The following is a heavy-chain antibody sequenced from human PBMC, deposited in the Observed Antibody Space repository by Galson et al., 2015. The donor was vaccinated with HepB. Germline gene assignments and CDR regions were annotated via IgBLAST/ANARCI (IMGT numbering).Heavy chain of an antibody. D-gene: IGHD3-22*01. J-gene: IGHJ1*01. Sequence: SLRLSCAASGFTFSSKWMTWVRQAPGKGLEWVATIKPDGNGNYHVDSVKGRFTISIDNANNSVYLQMNSLRAEDTAVYYCARDDSTHWGQGTLVTVSS. V-gene: IGHV3-7*01. CDR2: IKPDGNGN. CDR1: GFTFSSKW. CDR3: ARDDSTH.